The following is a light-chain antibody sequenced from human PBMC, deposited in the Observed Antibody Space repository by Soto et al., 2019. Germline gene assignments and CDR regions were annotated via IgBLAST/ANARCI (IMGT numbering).Light chain of an antibody. CDR2: AAS. CDR1: QGITNW. J-gene: IGKJ4*01. CDR3: QQANSCPLT. Sequence: DIQMTQSPSSLSESVGARVTITCRASQGITNWLAWYQQEPGKAPKLLIYAASGLPSGVPSRFSGRGSGTDFTLTISSLQPEDFATYYCQQANSCPLTFCGGTKVDIK. V-gene: IGKV1-12*01.